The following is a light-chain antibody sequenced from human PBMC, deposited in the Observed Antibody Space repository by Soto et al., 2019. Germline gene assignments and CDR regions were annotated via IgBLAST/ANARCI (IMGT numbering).Light chain of an antibody. CDR3: QSYDSSLTVV. CDR2: GNI. CDR1: SSNIGSGYD. J-gene: IGLJ2*01. V-gene: IGLV1-40*01. Sequence: QSVLTQPPSVSGAPGHRVTISCTGSSSNIGSGYDVHWYQQVPGTAPKLLIYGNINRPSGVPDRFSGSKSGTSASLAITGLQADEEADYYCQSYDSSLTVVFGGGTKVTVL.